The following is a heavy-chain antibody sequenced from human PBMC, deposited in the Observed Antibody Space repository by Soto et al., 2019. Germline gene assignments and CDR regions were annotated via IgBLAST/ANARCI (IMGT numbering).Heavy chain of an antibody. J-gene: IGHJ4*02. V-gene: IGHV1-18*01. Sequence: GASVKVSCKASGYTFTSYGIDWVRQAPGQGLEWLGWISAYDGNTKYARSFQGRVTMTTDTSTSTVYMEVSSLRSDDTAVYYCSRVDPGETSPFDHWGQGTLVTVSS. CDR1: GYTFTSYG. CDR2: ISAYDGNT. CDR3: SRVDPGETSPFDH. D-gene: IGHD3-10*01.